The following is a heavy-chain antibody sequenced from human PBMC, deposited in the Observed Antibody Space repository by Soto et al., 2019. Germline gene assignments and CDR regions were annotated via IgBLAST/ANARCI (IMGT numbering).Heavy chain of an antibody. J-gene: IGHJ6*02. Sequence: QVQLQQWGAGLLKPSETLSLTCAVHGGSFSGYYWSWIRQPPGKGLEWIGEINHSGSTHYNPSLKSRAPISVATSRNQFSLKLTSVTAADTAVYYCAREGRSYYYNIMDIWGQGTTVIVSS. V-gene: IGHV4-34*01. CDR2: INHSGST. CDR1: GGSFSGYY. CDR3: AREGRSYYYNIMDI.